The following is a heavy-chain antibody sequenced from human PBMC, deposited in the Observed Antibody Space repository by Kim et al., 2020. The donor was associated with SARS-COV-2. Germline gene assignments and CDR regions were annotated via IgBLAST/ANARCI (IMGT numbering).Heavy chain of an antibody. V-gene: IGHV4-61*08. CDR3: ARVTFAGVFLLLVDF. CDR2: VYHTGSA. J-gene: IGHJ2*01. D-gene: IGHD1-26*01. Sequence: SETLSLTCTVSGASVSSSGHFFSWIRQAPWKELEWIGYVYHTGSATSNPSLESRVTLSLDTSRSQFSLTLMSVTSADTAVYFCARVTFAGVFLLLVDF. CDR1: GASVSSSGHF.